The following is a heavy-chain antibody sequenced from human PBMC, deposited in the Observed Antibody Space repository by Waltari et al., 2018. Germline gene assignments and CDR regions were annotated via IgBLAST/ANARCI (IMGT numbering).Heavy chain of an antibody. CDR3: ASDRGGYYSMAV. V-gene: IGHV1-24*01. CDR1: GYTLAELS. D-gene: IGHD3-10*01. J-gene: IGHJ6*03. CDR2: FDREDGQI. Sequence: QVQLAQSGAELKKPGASVKVSCKVSGYTLAELSMHWVRQAPGKGLEWMGGFDREDGQIIYAQKVQGRITMTEETSTDTAYLELSSLRSEDTAVYYCASDRGGYYSMAVWGKGTTVTVSS.